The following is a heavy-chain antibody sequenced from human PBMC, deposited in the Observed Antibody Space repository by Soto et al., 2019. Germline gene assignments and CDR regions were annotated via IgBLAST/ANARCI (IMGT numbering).Heavy chain of an antibody. Sequence: QVDLVQSGPEVRKPGASVNVSCKASGYTFSTYGISWVRQAPGQGLEWMGWISAYNHYTNYAQKFQGRVTISVDTSRNRFSLNLTSATAADTAVYYCARKGAAASYAHYYMDVWGRGTAVTVSS. V-gene: IGHV1-18*01. J-gene: IGHJ6*03. CDR1: GYTFSTYG. CDR3: ARKGAAASYAHYYMDV. D-gene: IGHD6-13*01. CDR2: ISAYNHYT.